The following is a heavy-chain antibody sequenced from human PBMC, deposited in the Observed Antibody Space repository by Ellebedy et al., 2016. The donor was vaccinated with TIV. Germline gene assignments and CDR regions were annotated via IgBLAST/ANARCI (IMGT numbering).Heavy chain of an antibody. V-gene: IGHV3-72*01. CDR2: TRDKVNSYTT. D-gene: IGHD2/OR15-2a*01. Sequence: GGSLRLXXAASGFTFSDHYMDWVRQAPGKGLEWVGRTRDKVNSYTTEYAASVKGRFTISRDVSKNSLYLQMNSLKTEDTAVYYCANIWYGRSVDAFDIWGQGTRVTVSS. CDR1: GFTFSDHY. J-gene: IGHJ3*02. CDR3: ANIWYGRSVDAFDI.